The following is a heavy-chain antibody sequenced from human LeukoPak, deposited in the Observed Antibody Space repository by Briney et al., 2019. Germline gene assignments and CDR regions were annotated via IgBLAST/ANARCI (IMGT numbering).Heavy chain of an antibody. Sequence: GGSLRLSCAASGFTFSSYSMNWVRQAPGKGLEWISSISSSSSYIYYADSVKGRFTISRDNAKNSLYLQMNSLRAEDTAVYYCARIVVVPAAMGFDYWGQGTLVTVSS. V-gene: IGHV3-21*01. CDR1: GFTFSSYS. J-gene: IGHJ4*02. CDR3: ARIVVVPAAMGFDY. D-gene: IGHD2-2*01. CDR2: ISSSSSYI.